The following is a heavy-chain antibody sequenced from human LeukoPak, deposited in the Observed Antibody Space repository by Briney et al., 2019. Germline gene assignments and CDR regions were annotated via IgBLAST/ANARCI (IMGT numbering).Heavy chain of an antibody. J-gene: IGHJ4*02. CDR3: ATALDIVATIHY. CDR2: ISSSSSTI. D-gene: IGHD5-12*01. CDR1: GFTFSSYS. Sequence: GGSLRLSCAASGFTFSSYSMNWVRQAPGKGLEWVSYISSSSSTIYYADSGKGRFTISRDNAKNSLYLQMNSLGAEDSAVYYCATALDIVATIHYWGQGTLVTVSS. V-gene: IGHV3-48*01.